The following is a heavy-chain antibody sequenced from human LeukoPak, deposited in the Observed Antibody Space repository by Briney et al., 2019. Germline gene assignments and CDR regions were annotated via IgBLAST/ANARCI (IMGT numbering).Heavy chain of an antibody. J-gene: IGHJ4*02. V-gene: IGHV1-2*02. CDR1: GYTFTGYY. D-gene: IGHD3-22*01. CDR3: ARADYAIPASGYYSDFDY. CDR2: INPNSGGT. Sequence: ASVKVSCKASGYTFTGYYMHWVRQAPGQGLEWMGWINPNSGGTNYAQKFQGRVAMTRDTSISTAYMELSRLRSDDTAVYYCARADYAIPASGYYSDFDYWGQGTLVTVSS.